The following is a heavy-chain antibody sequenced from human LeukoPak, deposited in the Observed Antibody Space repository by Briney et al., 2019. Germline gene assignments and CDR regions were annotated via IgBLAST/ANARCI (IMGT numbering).Heavy chain of an antibody. CDR3: ARMARSIVGRPEAFDV. D-gene: IGHD6-6*01. Sequence: SGPSLFKPTATLTLTCTFSGFSLSTSGMCVNWIRQPPGKALEWLTRIDWDDDKYHSTSLRTRLTISKDTSKNQVMLTMTNMDPVDTATYYCARMARSIVGRPEAFDVWGQGTMVTVSS. CDR2: IDWDDDK. V-gene: IGHV2-70*11. J-gene: IGHJ3*01. CDR1: GFSLSTSGMC.